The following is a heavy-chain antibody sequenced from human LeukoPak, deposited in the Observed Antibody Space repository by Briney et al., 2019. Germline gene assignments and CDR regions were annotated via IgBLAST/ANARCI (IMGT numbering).Heavy chain of an antibody. V-gene: IGHV3-64*01. CDR1: GFTFSSYA. CDR2: ISSNGGST. J-gene: IGHJ3*02. Sequence: GGSLRLSCAASGFTFSSYAMHWVRQAPGKGLEYVSAISSNGGSTYYANSVKGRFTISRDNSKNTLYLQMGSLRAEDMAVYYCARDPHYDILTGPLGGAFDIWGQGTMVTVSS. CDR3: ARDPHYDILTGPLGGAFDI. D-gene: IGHD3-9*01.